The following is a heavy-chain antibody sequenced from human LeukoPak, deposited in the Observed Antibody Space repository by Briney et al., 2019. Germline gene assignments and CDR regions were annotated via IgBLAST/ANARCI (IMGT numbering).Heavy chain of an antibody. Sequence: SVKVSCKASGGTFSSYAISWVRQAPGQGLEWMGGIIPIFGTANYAQKFQGRVTITADESTSTAYMELSSLRSEDTAVYYCARESAGGSGYYTDYYFDYCGQGTLVTVSS. J-gene: IGHJ4*02. D-gene: IGHD3-3*01. V-gene: IGHV1-69*13. CDR3: ARESAGGSGYYTDYYFDY. CDR1: GGTFSSYA. CDR2: IIPIFGTA.